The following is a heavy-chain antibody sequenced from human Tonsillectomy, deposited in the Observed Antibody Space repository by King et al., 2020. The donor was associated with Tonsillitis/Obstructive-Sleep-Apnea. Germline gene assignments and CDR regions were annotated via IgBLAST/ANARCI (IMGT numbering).Heavy chain of an antibody. CDR1: GFTFSSYS. CDR2: ISSSSSYI. CDR3: ARVGPGRAKYGMDV. J-gene: IGHJ6*02. D-gene: IGHD2-15*01. Sequence: VQLVESGGGLVKPGGSLRLSCAASGFTFSSYSMNWVRQAPGKGLEWVSSISSSSSYIYYADSVKGRFTISRDNAKNSLYLQMNSLRAEDTAVYYCARVGPGRAKYGMDVWGQGTTVTVSS. V-gene: IGHV3-21*01.